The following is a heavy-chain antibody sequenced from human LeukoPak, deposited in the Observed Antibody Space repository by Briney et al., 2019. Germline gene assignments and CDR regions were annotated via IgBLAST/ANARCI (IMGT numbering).Heavy chain of an antibody. J-gene: IGHJ4*02. CDR3: ASFPSGSYSAY. V-gene: IGHV3-23*01. D-gene: IGHD1-26*01. Sequence: GGSLRLSCAASGFTFNNYAMNWVRQAPGKGLEWVSSISGSGGNTYYAVSVKGRFTISRDNSKNTLYLQMNSLKTEDTAVYYCASFPSGSYSAYWGQGTLVTVSS. CDR2: ISGSGGNT. CDR1: GFTFNNYA.